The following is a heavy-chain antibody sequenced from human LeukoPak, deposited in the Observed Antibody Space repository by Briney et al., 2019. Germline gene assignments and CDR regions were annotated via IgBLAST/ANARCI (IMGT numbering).Heavy chain of an antibody. CDR2: IYYSGST. CDR3: ARPRGDVRVSTGAFDI. D-gene: IGHD3-10*01. J-gene: IGHJ3*02. V-gene: IGHV4-39*01. Sequence: SETLSLTCTVSGGSISSSSYYWGWIRQPPGKGLEWIGSIYYSGSTYYNPSLKSRVTISVDTSKNQFSLKLSSVTAADTAVYYCARPRGDVRVSTGAFDIWGQGTMVTVSS. CDR1: GGSISSSSYY.